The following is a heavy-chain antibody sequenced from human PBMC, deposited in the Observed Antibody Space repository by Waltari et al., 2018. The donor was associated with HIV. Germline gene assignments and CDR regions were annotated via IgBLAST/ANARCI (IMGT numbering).Heavy chain of an antibody. Sequence: QVQLVQSGAEVKKPGASVKVSCKASGYTFTDYCIHWLRRTPGQGLEWMGVINRKTGGTDYAQAFQCRVSMTRASSINTAFMELYRLGFDDTAIYYCARDGDVGSTDYWGQGTLVTVSS. D-gene: IGHD1-26*01. CDR2: INRKTGGT. V-gene: IGHV1-2*02. J-gene: IGHJ4*02. CDR3: ARDGDVGSTDY. CDR1: GYTFTDYC.